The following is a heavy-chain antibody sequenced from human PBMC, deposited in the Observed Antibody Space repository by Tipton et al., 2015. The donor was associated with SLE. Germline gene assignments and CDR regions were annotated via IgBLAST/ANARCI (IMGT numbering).Heavy chain of an antibody. V-gene: IGHV4-34*01. Sequence: TLSLTCAVYGGSLSVYYWSWIRQPPGKGLEWIGEINHSGSTNYNPFLKSRVTISVDTSKTQFSLKLSSVTAADTAVYYCARLVGRGSLGIRRDYWGQGTLVSVSS. D-gene: IGHD2-15*01. J-gene: IGHJ4*02. CDR3: ARLVGRGSLGIRRDY. CDR1: GGSLSVYY. CDR2: INHSGST.